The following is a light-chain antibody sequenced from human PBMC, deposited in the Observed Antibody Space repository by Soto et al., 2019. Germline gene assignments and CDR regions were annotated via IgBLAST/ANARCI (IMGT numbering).Light chain of an antibody. CDR1: QSVSSY. CDR3: QQRSDWPRT. V-gene: IGKV3-11*01. CDR2: DAS. J-gene: IGKJ1*01. Sequence: EIVLTQSPATLSLSPGERATLFCRASQSVSSYLAWYQQKPGQAPRLLLYDASNRATGIPARFSGSGSGTDFSLATSSLEPEDFAMYYCQQRSDWPRTFGRGTKVQIK.